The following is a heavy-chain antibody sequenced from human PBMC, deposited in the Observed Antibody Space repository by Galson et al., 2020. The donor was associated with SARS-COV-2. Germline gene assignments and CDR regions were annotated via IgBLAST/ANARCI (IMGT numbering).Heavy chain of an antibody. J-gene: IGHJ4*02. CDR3: ARGFGRYY. Sequence: GEALKIPCAAPGFTYSTHWMHLVRQAPGKGLEWVASIKPDGREKYYVDSVKDRFTISRDNAKNSLYLQMNSLRAEDTAVYFCARGFGRYYWGQGTLATVSS. CDR1: GFTYSTHW. CDR2: IKPDGREK. V-gene: IGHV3-7*04. D-gene: IGHD3-16*01.